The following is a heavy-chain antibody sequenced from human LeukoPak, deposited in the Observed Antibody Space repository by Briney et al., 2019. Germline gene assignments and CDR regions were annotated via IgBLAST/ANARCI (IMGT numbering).Heavy chain of an antibody. CDR1: GFIFSSYA. V-gene: IGHV3-23*01. Sequence: GSLRLSCAASGFIFSSYAMNWVRQAPGKGLEWVSGISGSGGSTYYADSVKGRFTISRDNSNNTLYLQMNSLRAEDTAVYCCAKTRGSNNVFDIWGQGTMVTVSS. D-gene: IGHD1-26*01. CDR2: ISGSGGST. CDR3: AKTRGSNNVFDI. J-gene: IGHJ3*02.